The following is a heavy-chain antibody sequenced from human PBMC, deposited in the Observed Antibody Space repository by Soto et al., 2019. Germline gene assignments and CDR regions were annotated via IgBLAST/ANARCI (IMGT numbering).Heavy chain of an antibody. V-gene: IGHV3-23*01. J-gene: IGHJ3*01. D-gene: IGHD3-22*01. CDR3: AKHQIAMIVVKIYFGA. CDR2: ISDSGSTT. Sequence: GGSLRLSCVASGFTFSDYAMTWVRQAPGKGLEWVSSISDSGSTTYYADSVKGRFTISRDNSNNTLYLQMNTLRAEDTAVYYCAKHQIAMIVVKIYFGAWGQGTTVTVSS. CDR1: GFTFSDYA.